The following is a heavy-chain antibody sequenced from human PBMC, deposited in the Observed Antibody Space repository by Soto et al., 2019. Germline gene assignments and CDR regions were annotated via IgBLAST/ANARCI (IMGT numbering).Heavy chain of an antibody. CDR3: ARDGYNWNYEPRGVFDY. CDR1: GGTFSSYA. D-gene: IGHD1-7*01. J-gene: IGHJ4*02. CDR2: IIPIFGTA. Sequence: QVQLVQSGAEVKKPGSSVKVSCKASGGTFSSYAISWVRQAPGQGLEWMGVIIPIFGTANYAQKFQGRVTITADESTSTAYMELSSLRSEDTAVYYCARDGYNWNYEPRGVFDYWGQGTLVTVSS. V-gene: IGHV1-69*01.